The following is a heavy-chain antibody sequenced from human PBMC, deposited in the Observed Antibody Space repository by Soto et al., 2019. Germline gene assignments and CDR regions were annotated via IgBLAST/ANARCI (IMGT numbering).Heavy chain of an antibody. CDR2: INPNSGGT. Sequence: GASVKVSFKASGYTFTGYYMHWVRQAPGQGLEWMGWINPNSGGTNYAQKFQGWVTMTRDTSISTAYMELSRLRSDDTAVYYCARSRGYSYGYYYYGMDVWGQGTTVTVSS. CDR1: GYTFTGYY. J-gene: IGHJ6*02. D-gene: IGHD5-18*01. CDR3: ARSRGYSYGYYYYGMDV. V-gene: IGHV1-2*04.